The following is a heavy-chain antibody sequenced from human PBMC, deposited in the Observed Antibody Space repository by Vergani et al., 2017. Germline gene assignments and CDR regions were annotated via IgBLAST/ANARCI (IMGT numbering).Heavy chain of an antibody. CDR3: ARLGSSGWVDY. Sequence: QVQLVQSGAEVKKPGASVKVSCKASGYTFTSYAMHWVRQAPGQRLEWMGWINAGNGNKKYSQKFQGRVTITRDTSASTAYMELSSLRSEDTAVYYCARLGSSGWVDYWGQGTLVTVSS. V-gene: IGHV1-3*01. CDR1: GYTFTSYA. CDR2: INAGNGNK. D-gene: IGHD6-19*01. J-gene: IGHJ4*02.